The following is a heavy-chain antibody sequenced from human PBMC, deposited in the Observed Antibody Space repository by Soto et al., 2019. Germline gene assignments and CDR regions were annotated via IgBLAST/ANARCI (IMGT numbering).Heavy chain of an antibody. CDR2: ISSGGTNI. Sequence: GGSLRLSCTASGFPFNSYEMNWVRQAPGKGLEWISYISSGGTNIYYADSVKGRFTISRYTAQNSVDLQMSSLRAEDTAVYYCARDRWVTYSGYDWHFDYWGQGTLVTVSS. J-gene: IGHJ4*02. CDR3: ARDRWVTYSGYDWHFDY. V-gene: IGHV3-48*03. CDR1: GFPFNSYE. D-gene: IGHD5-12*01.